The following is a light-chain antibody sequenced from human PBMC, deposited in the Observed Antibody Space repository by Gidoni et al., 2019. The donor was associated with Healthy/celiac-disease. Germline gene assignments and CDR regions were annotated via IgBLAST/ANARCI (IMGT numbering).Light chain of an antibody. CDR1: QSISSW. V-gene: IGKV1-5*03. J-gene: IGKJ4*01. CDR3: QQYNSNPLT. Sequence: DIQMTQSPSTLSASVGDRVTITCRASQSISSWLAWYQQKPGKAPKLLIYKASSLESGVPSRFSGSGSGTEFTLTISSLQPDDFATYYCQQYNSNPLTFGGXTKVEIK. CDR2: KAS.